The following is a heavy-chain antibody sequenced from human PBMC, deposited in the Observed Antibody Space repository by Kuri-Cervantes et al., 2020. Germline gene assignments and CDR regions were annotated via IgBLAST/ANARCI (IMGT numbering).Heavy chain of an antibody. Sequence: GESLKISCAASGFTFDDYAMHWVRQAPGKGLEWVSGISGSGGSTYYADSVKGRFTISRDNSKNTLYLQMNSLRAEDTAVYYCAKLYCSSTSCSFFDYWGQGTLVTVSS. CDR3: AKLYCSSTSCSFFDY. J-gene: IGHJ4*02. CDR2: ISGSGGST. D-gene: IGHD2-2*01. V-gene: IGHV3-23*01. CDR1: GFTFDDYA.